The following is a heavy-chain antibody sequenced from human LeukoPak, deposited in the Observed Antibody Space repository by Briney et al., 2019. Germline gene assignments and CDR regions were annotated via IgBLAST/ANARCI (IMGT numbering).Heavy chain of an antibody. D-gene: IGHD2-15*01. J-gene: IGHJ6*03. CDR2: IRYDGSNK. Sequence: GGSLRLSCAASGFTFSSYGMHWVRQAPGKGLEWVAFIRYDGSNKYYADSMKGRFTISRDNSKNTLYLQMNSLRAEDTAVYYCAKAGGYYYYMDVWGKGTTVTVSS. CDR3: AKAGGYYYYMDV. V-gene: IGHV3-30*02. CDR1: GFTFSSYG.